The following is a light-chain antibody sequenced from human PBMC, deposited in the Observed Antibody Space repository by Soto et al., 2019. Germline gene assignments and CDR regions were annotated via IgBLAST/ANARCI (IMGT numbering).Light chain of an antibody. CDR1: QSISSW. CDR2: KAS. Sequence: DIQMTQSPSTLSASVGDRVTITCRASQSISSWLAWYQQKPGKAPKLLIYKASILESGVPSRFSGSGSGTEFTLTISSLQPDDFANYYCQRYNTYWTFGQGTKVEIK. J-gene: IGKJ1*01. V-gene: IGKV1-5*03. CDR3: QRYNTYWT.